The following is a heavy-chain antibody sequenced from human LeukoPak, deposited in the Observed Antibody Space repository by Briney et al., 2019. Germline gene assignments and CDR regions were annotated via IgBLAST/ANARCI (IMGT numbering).Heavy chain of an antibody. J-gene: IGHJ3*02. V-gene: IGHV3-20*01. CDR2: INWNGGST. Sequence: GGSLRLSCSASGFTLDDYGMSWVRQAPGTGLEWVSGINWNGGSTGYADSVQGRFPISRDNAKNSLYLQMNSLRAEDTALYHCASRRLGPHGDFDIWGQGTMVTVSS. CDR1: GFTLDDYG. D-gene: IGHD3-16*01. CDR3: ASRRLGPHGDFDI.